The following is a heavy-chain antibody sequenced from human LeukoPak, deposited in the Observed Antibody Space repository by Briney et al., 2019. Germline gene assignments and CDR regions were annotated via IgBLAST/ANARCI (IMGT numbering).Heavy chain of an antibody. J-gene: IGHJ4*02. CDR2: ITGSGGST. V-gene: IGHV3-23*01. CDR3: AGGDSGFGY. CDR1: GFTFGSYA. Sequence: PGGSLRLSCAASGFTFGSYAMSWVRQAPGKGLEWVSGITGSGGSTYHADSVKGRFAISRDNAKNTLYLQMNSLRVEDTAVYYCAGGDSGFGYWGQGTLVTVSS. D-gene: IGHD3-10*01.